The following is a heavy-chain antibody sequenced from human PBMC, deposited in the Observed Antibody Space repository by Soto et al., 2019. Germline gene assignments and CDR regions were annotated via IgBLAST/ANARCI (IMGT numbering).Heavy chain of an antibody. CDR1: GGTFSSYA. J-gene: IGHJ4*02. CDR2: IIPIFGTA. CDR3: ATSRDGYNFEDY. V-gene: IGHV1-69*13. D-gene: IGHD5-12*01. Sequence: ASVKVSCKASGGTFSSYAISWVRQAPGQGLEWMGGIIPIFGTANYAQKFQGRVTITADESTSTAYMELSSLRSEDTAVYYCATSRDGYNFEDYWGQGTLVTVSS.